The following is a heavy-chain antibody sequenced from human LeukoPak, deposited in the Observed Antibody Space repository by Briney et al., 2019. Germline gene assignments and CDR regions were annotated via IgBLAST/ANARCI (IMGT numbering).Heavy chain of an antibody. Sequence: GGSLRLSCAASGFTFSSYGMHWVRQAPGKGLEWVAVIWYDGSNKYYADSVKGRFTISRDNSKNTLYLQMNSLRAEDTAVYYCARVFRQWLDHDAFDIWGQGTMVTVSS. V-gene: IGHV3-33*01. J-gene: IGHJ3*02. D-gene: IGHD6-19*01. CDR3: ARVFRQWLDHDAFDI. CDR1: GFTFSSYG. CDR2: IWYDGSNK.